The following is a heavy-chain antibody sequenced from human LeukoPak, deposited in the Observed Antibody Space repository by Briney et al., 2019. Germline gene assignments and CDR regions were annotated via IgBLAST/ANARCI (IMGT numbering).Heavy chain of an antibody. D-gene: IGHD1-26*01. CDR3: ARDLKSYYSPPGGWFDP. CDR2: IYTSGGT. Sequence: SETLSLTCTVSGGSISNYYWTWIRQPAGKGLEWIGRIYTSGGTNYNPSLKSRVTMSVDTSKNQFSLKLSSVTAADTAVYYCARDLKSYYSPPGGWFDPWGQGTLVTVSS. J-gene: IGHJ5*02. V-gene: IGHV4-4*07. CDR1: GGSISNYY.